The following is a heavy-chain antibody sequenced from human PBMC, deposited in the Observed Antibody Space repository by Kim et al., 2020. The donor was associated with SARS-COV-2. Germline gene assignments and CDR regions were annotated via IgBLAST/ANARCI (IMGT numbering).Heavy chain of an antibody. CDR1: GGSISSSSYY. CDR2: IYYSGST. J-gene: IGHJ6*02. CDR3: ARHVTVTLPYYYYYGMDV. D-gene: IGHD4-17*01. V-gene: IGHV4-39*01. Sequence: SETLSLTCTVSGGSISSSSYYWDWIRQPPGKGLEWIGSIYYSGSTYYNPSLKSRVTISVDTSKNKFSLKLSSVTAADTAVYYCARHVTVTLPYYYYYGMDVWGQGTTVTVSS.